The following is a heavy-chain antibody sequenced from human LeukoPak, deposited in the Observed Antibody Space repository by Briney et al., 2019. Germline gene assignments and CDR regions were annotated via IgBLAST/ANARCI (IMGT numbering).Heavy chain of an antibody. V-gene: IGHV3-30*02. CDR1: GFTFSSYG. J-gene: IGHJ4*02. CDR2: IRYDGSNK. CDR3: AKVIVVVPAASLGIDY. D-gene: IGHD2-2*01. Sequence: PGGSLRLSCAASGFTFSSYGMHWVRQAPGKGLEWVAFIRYDGSNKYYADSVKGRFTISRDNSKNTLYLQMNSLRAEDTAVYYCAKVIVVVPAASLGIDYWAREPWSPSPQ.